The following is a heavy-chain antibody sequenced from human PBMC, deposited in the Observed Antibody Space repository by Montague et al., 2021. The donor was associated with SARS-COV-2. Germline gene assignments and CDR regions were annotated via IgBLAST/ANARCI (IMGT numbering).Heavy chain of an antibody. J-gene: IGHJ6*04. CDR2: IYYSGST. Sequence: SETLSLTCTVSGGSISSSSYYWGWIRQPPGKGLEWIGSIYYSGSTYYSPSLKSRVTISVDTSKNQFSLKLSSVTAADTAVYYCARRVTGTTVHYYYYGMDVWGKGTTVTVSS. V-gene: IGHV4-39*01. CDR3: ARRVTGTTVHYYYYGMDV. D-gene: IGHD1-20*01. CDR1: GGSISSSSYY.